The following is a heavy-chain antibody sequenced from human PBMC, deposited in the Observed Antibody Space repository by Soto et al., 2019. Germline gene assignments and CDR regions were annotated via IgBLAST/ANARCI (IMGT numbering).Heavy chain of an antibody. CDR3: ARVVLTITRGAFDA. V-gene: IGHV4-4*02. CDR2: ISHSGTS. D-gene: IGHD3-9*01. J-gene: IGHJ3*01. CDR1: GGSISSSHW. Sequence: QVQLQESGPGLVKPSGTLSLTCAVSGGSISSSHWWTWVRQSPGKGLEYIGEISHSGTSTSNPSLKSRVTLLVDKSKNHFSLTLTSVTAADTAVYYCARVVLTITRGAFDAWGQGTLVIVSS.